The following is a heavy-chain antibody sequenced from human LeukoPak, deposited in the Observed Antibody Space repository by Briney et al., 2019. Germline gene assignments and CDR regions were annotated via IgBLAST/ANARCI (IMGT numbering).Heavy chain of an antibody. J-gene: IGHJ4*02. V-gene: IGHV3-33*01. CDR3: GRDSNGLDY. CDR1: GFAFSSYG. Sequence: GGSLRLSCAASGFAFSSYGMHWVRQAPGKGLEWLAVIRYDGSNMYYTDSVKGRFTISRDNSKNTLYLQMNSLRAEDTAVYYCGRDSNGLDYWGQGTLVTVSS. D-gene: IGHD2-8*01. CDR2: IRYDGSNM.